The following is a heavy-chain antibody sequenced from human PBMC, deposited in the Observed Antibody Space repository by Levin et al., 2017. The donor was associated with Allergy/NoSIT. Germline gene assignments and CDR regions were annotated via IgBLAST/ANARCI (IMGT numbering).Heavy chain of an antibody. J-gene: IGHJ5*02. CDR1: GFTFSSYA. V-gene: IGHV3-23*01. D-gene: IGHD5-12*01. CDR2: ISGSGGST. Sequence: GGSLRLSCAASGFTFSSYAMSWVRQAPGKGLEWVSAISGSGGSTYYADSVKGRFTISRDNSKNTLYLQMNSLRAEDTAVYYCAKWSGYEALGGDSGGGFDPWGQGTLVTVSS. CDR3: AKWSGYEALGGDSGGGFDP.